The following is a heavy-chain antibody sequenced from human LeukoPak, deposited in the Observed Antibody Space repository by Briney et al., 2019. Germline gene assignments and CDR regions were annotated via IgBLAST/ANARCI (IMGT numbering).Heavy chain of an antibody. D-gene: IGHD2-2*01. CDR1: GYTFTSYD. V-gene: IGHV1-8*01. J-gene: IGHJ5*02. CDR2: MNPNSGNT. Sequence: ASVKVSCKASGYTFTSYDINWVRQATGQGLEWMGWMNPNSGNTGYAQKFQGRVTMTRSTSISTAYMELSSLRSEDTAVYYCARAVSPGYCSSTSCSKNWFDPWGQGTLVTVSS. CDR3: ARAVSPGYCSSTSCSKNWFDP.